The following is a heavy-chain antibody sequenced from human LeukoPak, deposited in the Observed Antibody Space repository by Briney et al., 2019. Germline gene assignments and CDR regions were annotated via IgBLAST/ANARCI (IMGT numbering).Heavy chain of an antibody. V-gene: IGHV4-31*03. CDR1: GGSISSGGYY. J-gene: IGHJ6*02. CDR3: ARATVTVYYYGMDV. D-gene: IGHD4-11*01. Sequence: SETLSLTCTVSGGSISSGGYYRSWIRQHPGKGLEWIGYIYYSGSTYYNPSLKSRVTISVDTSKNQFSLKLSSVTAADTAVYYCARATVTVYYYGMDVWGQGTTVTVSS. CDR2: IYYSGST.